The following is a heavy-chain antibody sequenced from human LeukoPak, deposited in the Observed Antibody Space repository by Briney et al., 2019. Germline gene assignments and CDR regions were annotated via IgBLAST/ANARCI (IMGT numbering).Heavy chain of an antibody. CDR3: AGEGDFWSGYYPYYMDV. CDR2: IYSGGST. V-gene: IGHV3-53*01. CDR1: GFTVSSNY. Sequence: GGSLRLSCAASGFTVSSNYMGWVRQAPGEGLEWVSVIYSGGSTYYADSVKGRFTISRDNSKNTLYLQMNSLRAEDTAVYYCAGEGDFWSGYYPYYMDVWGKGTTVTVSS. D-gene: IGHD3-3*01. J-gene: IGHJ6*03.